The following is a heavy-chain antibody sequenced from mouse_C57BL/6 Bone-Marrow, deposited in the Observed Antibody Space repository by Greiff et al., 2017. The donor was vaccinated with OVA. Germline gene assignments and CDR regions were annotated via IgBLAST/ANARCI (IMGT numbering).Heavy chain of an antibody. V-gene: IGHV1-81*01. CDR1: GYTFTSYG. CDR3: AREGGGSSYDFLSY. J-gene: IGHJ3*01. Sequence: VQLQQSGAELARPGASVKLSCKASGYTFTSYGISWVKQRTGQGLEWIGEIYPRSGNTYYNEKFKGKATLTADKSSSTAYMELRSLTSEDSAVYFCAREGGGSSYDFLSYWGQGTLVTVSA. D-gene: IGHD1-1*01. CDR2: IYPRSGNT.